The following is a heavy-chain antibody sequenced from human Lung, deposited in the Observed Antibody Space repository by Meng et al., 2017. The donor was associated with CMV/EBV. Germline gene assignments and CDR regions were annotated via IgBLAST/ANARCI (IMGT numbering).Heavy chain of an antibody. CDR1: GFSFSTTA. CDR2: ISRGGDSR. J-gene: IGHJ5*02. V-gene: IGHV3-23*01. D-gene: IGHD2/OR15-2a*01. CDR3: AKGSMGASGSDA. Sequence: GGSLRLXCAASGFSFSTTAMHWFRQAPGKGLEWVSFISRGGDSRYYADSVKGRFTISRDTSDNTLYLQLNGLRVDDTAVYYCAKGSMGASGSDAWGQGTVVTVSS.